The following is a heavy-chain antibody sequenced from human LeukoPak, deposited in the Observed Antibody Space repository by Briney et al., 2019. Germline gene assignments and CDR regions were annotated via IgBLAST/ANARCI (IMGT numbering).Heavy chain of an antibody. Sequence: NPSETLSLTCTVSGGSISRYYWSWIRQTPGKGLEWIGYIYYSGSTNFNPSLKSRVTISVDTSKNQFSLKMSSVTAADTAVYFCARGGPPGYYYDYYMDVWGKGTTVTISS. J-gene: IGHJ6*03. CDR1: GGSISRYY. CDR3: ARGGPPGYYYDYYMDV. CDR2: IYYSGST. V-gene: IGHV4-59*01.